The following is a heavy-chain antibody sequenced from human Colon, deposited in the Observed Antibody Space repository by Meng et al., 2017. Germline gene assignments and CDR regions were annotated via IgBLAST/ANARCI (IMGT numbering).Heavy chain of an antibody. D-gene: IGHD3-10*01. CDR2: IYYSGTT. V-gene: IGHV4-39*07. CDR1: GGSITNTRYY. CDR3: VREFTYGSGSLLPRYFDH. Sequence: GSLRLSCTVSGGSITNTRYYWGWIRQPPGKQLEWIGTIYYSGTTYYNPSLKSRLTMSIDTSKNQFSLRLSSVTAADTAVYSCVREFTYGSGSLLPRYFDHWGQGTLVTVSS. J-gene: IGHJ4*02.